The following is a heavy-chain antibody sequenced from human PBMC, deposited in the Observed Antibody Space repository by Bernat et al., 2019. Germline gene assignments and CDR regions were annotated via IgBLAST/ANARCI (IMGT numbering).Heavy chain of an antibody. Sequence: EVQLVESGGGLVKPGGSLRLSCAASGFIFSSYSMNWVRQAPGKGLEWVSSISSSSSYIYYADSVKGRFTISRDNAKNSLYLQINSLRAEDTAVYYCARKPSGYSDSWGQGTLVTVSS. CDR2: ISSSSSYI. CDR3: ARKPSGYSDS. D-gene: IGHD2-15*01. CDR1: GFIFSSYS. V-gene: IGHV3-21*01. J-gene: IGHJ4*02.